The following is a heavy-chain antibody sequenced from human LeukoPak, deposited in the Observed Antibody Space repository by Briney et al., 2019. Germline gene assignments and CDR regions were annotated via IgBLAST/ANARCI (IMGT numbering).Heavy chain of an antibody. D-gene: IGHD3-16*02. CDR2: ISGSGGST. CDR1: GFTFSSYA. V-gene: IGHV3-23*01. Sequence: PLGGSLRLSCAASGFTFSSYAMSWVRQAPGKGLEWVSAISGSGGSTYYADSVKGRFTISRDNSKNTLYLQMNSLRAEDTAVYYCAKDSLSGPDYVWGSYRRSEYFQHWGQGTLVTVSS. CDR3: AKDSLSGPDYVWGSYRRSEYFQH. J-gene: IGHJ1*01.